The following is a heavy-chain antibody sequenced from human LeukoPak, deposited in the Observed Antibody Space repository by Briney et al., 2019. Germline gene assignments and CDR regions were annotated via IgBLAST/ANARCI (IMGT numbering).Heavy chain of an antibody. V-gene: IGHV1-2*02. J-gene: IGHJ4*02. D-gene: IGHD2-21*01. CDR3: ARGDSCGGDCSTFDY. CDR2: INPNSGGT. CDR1: GYTFTGYY. Sequence: ASVKVSCKASGYTFTGYYMHWVRQAPGQGLEWMGWINPNSGGTNYAQKFQGRVTMTRDTSISTAYMELSRLRSEDTAVYYCARGDSCGGDCSTFDYWGQGTLVTVSS.